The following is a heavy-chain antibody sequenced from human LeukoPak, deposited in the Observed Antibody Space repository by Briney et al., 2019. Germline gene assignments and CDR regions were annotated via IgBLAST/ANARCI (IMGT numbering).Heavy chain of an antibody. CDR1: GGSIRNYY. CDR2: IYYTGST. CDR3: ARHPGGENTQFDY. D-gene: IGHD3-16*01. J-gene: IGHJ4*02. Sequence: TSETLSLTCTVSGGSIRNYYWIRIRQPPGEGLEWIGYIYYTGSTNYNPSLKSRVTISIDTSKSQFSLKLRSVTAADTAVYYCARHPGGENTQFDYWGQGTLVTVSS. V-gene: IGHV4-59*08.